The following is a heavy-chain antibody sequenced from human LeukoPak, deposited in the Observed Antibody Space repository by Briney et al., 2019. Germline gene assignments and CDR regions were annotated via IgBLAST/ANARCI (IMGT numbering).Heavy chain of an antibody. J-gene: IGHJ4*02. CDR2: ISGSGNSI. V-gene: IGHV3-23*01. D-gene: IGHD5-18*01. CDR1: GFTFSRYA. Sequence: GGSLRLSCEASGFTFSRYAMTWVRQAPGKGLEWVSVISGSGNSIYYADSVKGRFTVSRDNSKNTVYLQMDSLGVEETAVYYCAKDNREGYSYGFVFESWGQGTLVTVSS. CDR3: AKDNREGYSYGFVFES.